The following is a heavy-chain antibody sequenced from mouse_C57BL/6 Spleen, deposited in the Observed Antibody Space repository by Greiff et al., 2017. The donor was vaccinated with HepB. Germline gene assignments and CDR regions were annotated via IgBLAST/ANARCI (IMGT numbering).Heavy chain of an antibody. J-gene: IGHJ4*01. CDR3: ARQRTVVANAMDY. CDR2: ISSGGSYT. CDR1: GFTFSSYG. V-gene: IGHV5-6*01. Sequence: EVQGVESGGDLVKPGGSLKLSCAASGFTFSSYGMSWVRQTPDKRLEWVATISSGGSYTYYPDSVKGRFTISRDNAKNTLYLQMSSLKSEDTAMYYCARQRTVVANAMDYWGQGTSVTVSS. D-gene: IGHD1-1*01.